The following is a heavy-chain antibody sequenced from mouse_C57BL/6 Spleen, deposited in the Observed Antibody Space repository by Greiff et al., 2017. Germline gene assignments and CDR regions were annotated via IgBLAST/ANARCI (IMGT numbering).Heavy chain of an antibody. J-gene: IGHJ1*03. Sequence: QVQLQQPGAELVKPGASVKLSCKASGYTFTSYWMQWVKQRPGQGLEWIGEIEPSDSYTNYNQKFKGKATLTVDTSSSTAYMQLSSLTSEDSAVYYCARGYTSPYFDVWGTGTTVTVSS. V-gene: IGHV1-50*01. CDR2: IEPSDSYT. CDR1: GYTFTSYW. D-gene: IGHD2-14*01. CDR3: ARGYTSPYFDV.